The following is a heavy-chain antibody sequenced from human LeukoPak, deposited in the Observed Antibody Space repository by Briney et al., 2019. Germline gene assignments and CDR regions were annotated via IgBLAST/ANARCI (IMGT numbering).Heavy chain of an antibody. CDR2: INTNTGKP. CDR3: ARNYYDSRGYYQGKVDY. CDR1: GCTFTSYA. V-gene: IGHV7-4-1*02. J-gene: IGHJ4*02. D-gene: IGHD3-22*01. Sequence: ASVKVSFKATGCTFTSYAMNWVRQAPGQGREWMGCINTNTGKPTYAQGFPGRFVFSFDTSVSTAYLQISSLKAEDTAVYYCARNYYDSRGYYQGKVDYWGQGTLVTVSS.